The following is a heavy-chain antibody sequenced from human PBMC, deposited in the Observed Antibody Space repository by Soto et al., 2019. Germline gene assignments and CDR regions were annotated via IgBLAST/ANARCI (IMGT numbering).Heavy chain of an antibody. CDR3: ARGGGFCGADCYKGGIDY. D-gene: IGHD2-21*02. CDR2: ISYDGSDK. V-gene: IGHV3-30-3*01. J-gene: IGHJ4*02. CDR1: GFTFSPYT. Sequence: GGSLRLSCAASGFTFSPYTMHWVRQTPGKGLEWVAVISYDGSDKSYADSVRGRFTISRDDSKNTLFLQMNSLRAEDTALYYCARGGGFCGADCYKGGIDYWGQGPLVTVSS.